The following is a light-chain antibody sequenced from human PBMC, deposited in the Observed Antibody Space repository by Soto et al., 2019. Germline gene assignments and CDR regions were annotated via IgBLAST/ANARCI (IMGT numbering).Light chain of an antibody. J-gene: IGLJ1*01. Sequence: QSALTQPASVSGSPGQSITISCTGTSSDVGGYNYVSWYQQHPGKAPKLMIYEVSHRPSGVSNRFSGSKSGNTASLTISGLQAEDEADYYCISYTSSSIDYVFGTGTKLTVL. CDR3: ISYTSSSIDYV. CDR1: SSDVGGYNY. V-gene: IGLV2-14*01. CDR2: EVS.